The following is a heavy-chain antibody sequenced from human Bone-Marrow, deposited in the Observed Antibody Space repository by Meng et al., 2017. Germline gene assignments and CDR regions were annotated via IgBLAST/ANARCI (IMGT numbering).Heavy chain of an antibody. V-gene: IGHV4-4*02. J-gene: IGHJ5*02. D-gene: IGHD3-3*01. Sequence: QVELLESGPGLGKPSGLLSVTCAVSGASISSSHWWGWVPQPPGKGLEGIGEIYHDGSTNYTPSLKSRVTISVDKSKNLFSLKLSSVTAADTAVYYCARAAYDIWSGYAPWGQGSLVTVSS. CDR1: GASISSSHW. CDR2: IYHDGST. CDR3: ARAAYDIWSGYAP.